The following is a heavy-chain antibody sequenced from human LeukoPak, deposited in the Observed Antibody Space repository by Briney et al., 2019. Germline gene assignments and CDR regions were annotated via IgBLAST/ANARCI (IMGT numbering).Heavy chain of an antibody. CDR2: ISSSSSYI. CDR3: ARDHRDGQTFDY. V-gene: IGHV3-21*01. CDR1: GFTFSSYS. D-gene: IGHD5-24*01. Sequence: PGGSLRLSCAASGFTFSSYSMNWVRQAPGKGLEWVSSISSSSSYIYYADSVKGRFTISRDNAKNSLNLQMNSLRAEDTAVYYCARDHRDGQTFDYWGQGTLVTVSS. J-gene: IGHJ4*02.